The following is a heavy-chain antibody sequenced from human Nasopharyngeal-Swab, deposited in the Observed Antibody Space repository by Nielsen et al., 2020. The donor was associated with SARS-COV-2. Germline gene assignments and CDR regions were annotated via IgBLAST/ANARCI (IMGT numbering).Heavy chain of an antibody. CDR3: ARVGGRTSPMGS. V-gene: IGHV3-7*01. CDR2: IKQDGSEK. CDR1: GFTFRDYW. Sequence: GESLKFSCVASGFTFRDYWMSWVRQAPAKGLEWVASIKQDGSEKNYVDSVKGRFTISRDNAKNSLFLQMDSLRTEGTAFYYCARVGGRTSPMGSWGQGTLVTVSS. J-gene: IGHJ4*02. D-gene: IGHD3-10*01.